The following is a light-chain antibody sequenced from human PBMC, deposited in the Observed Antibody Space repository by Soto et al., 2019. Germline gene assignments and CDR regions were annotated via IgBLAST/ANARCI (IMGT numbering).Light chain of an antibody. V-gene: IGKV1D-12*01. CDR2: TAS. CDR1: QGASTW. J-gene: IGKJ4*01. Sequence: DIQMTQSPASVYASVGDRVTITCRASQGASTWLAWYQQKPGKAPNLLIYTASSLQSGVPSRFGGSGSATDFTLTISSLQPEHLATYYCQHTIPFPFTFGGGTKVEI. CDR3: QHTIPFPFT.